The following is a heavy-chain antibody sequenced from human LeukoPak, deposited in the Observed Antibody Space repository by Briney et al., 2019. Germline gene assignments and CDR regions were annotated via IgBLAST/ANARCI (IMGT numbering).Heavy chain of an antibody. D-gene: IGHD2-21*01. CDR2: INHSGST. Sequence: SETLSLTCAVYGGSFSGYYWSWIRQPPGKGLEWIGEINHSGSTNYNPSLKSRVAISVDTSRNQFSLKLSSVTAADTAVYYCARDVVVIASYFDYWGQGTLVTVSS. CDR1: GGSFSGYY. V-gene: IGHV4-34*01. CDR3: ARDVVVIASYFDY. J-gene: IGHJ4*02.